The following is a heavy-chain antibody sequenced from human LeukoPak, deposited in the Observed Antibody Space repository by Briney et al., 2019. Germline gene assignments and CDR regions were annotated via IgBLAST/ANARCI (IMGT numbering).Heavy chain of an antibody. CDR2: IYTSGST. V-gene: IGHV4-4*07. CDR1: GGSISSYY. D-gene: IGHD6-19*01. CDR3: AREAGYSSGWSVYYFDY. Sequence: TETLSLTCTVSGGSISSYYWSWIRQPPGKGLEWIGRIYTSGSTNYNPSLKSRVTMSVDTSKNQFSLKLSSVTAADTAVYYCAREAGYSSGWSVYYFDYWGQGTLVTVSS. J-gene: IGHJ4*02.